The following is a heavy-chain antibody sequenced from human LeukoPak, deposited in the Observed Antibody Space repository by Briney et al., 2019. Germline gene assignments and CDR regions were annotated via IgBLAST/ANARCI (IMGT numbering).Heavy chain of an antibody. J-gene: IGHJ4*02. CDR2: INSDGSST. CDR1: GFIFSSYW. CDR3: ARGGMGTALDY. V-gene: IGHV3-74*01. Sequence: QPGGSLRLSCGASGFIFSSYWMHWVRQAPGKGLVWVSRINSDGSSTIYADSVKGRFTISRDNAKNTIYLQMSSLRAEDTAVYYCARGGMGTALDYWGQGTLVTVSS. D-gene: IGHD1-7*01.